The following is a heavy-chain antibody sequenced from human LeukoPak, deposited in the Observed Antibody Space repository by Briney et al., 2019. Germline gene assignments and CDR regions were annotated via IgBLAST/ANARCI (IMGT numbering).Heavy chain of an antibody. V-gene: IGHV3-33*06. D-gene: IGHD4-23*01. J-gene: IGHJ4*02. Sequence: PGGSLRLSCAASGFTFSSYGMHWVRQAPGKGLEWVAVIWYDGNNKYYADSVKGRFTISRDNSKNTLYLQMNSLRAEDTAVYYCAKANYGVNPVCDYWGQGTLVTVSS. CDR3: AKANYGVNPVCDY. CDR1: GFTFSSYG. CDR2: IWYDGNNK.